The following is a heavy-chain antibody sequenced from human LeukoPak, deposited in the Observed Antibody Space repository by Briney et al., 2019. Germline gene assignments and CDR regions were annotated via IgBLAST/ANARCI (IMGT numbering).Heavy chain of an antibody. D-gene: IGHD6-13*01. CDR2: IYTGGST. J-gene: IGHJ4*02. Sequence: PGGSMRLSCAASGFTFSSYSMNWVRQAPGKGLEWVSVIYTGGSTKYADSVKGRFTISRDHSKNTLYLQMNSLRAEDTAVYYCARGLEAYSSSWYYDYWGQGTLVTVSS. CDR1: GFTFSSYS. CDR3: ARGLEAYSSSWYYDY. V-gene: IGHV3-53*01.